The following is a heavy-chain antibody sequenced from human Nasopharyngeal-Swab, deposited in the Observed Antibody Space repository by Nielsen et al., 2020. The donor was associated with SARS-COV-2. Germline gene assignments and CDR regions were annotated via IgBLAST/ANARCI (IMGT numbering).Heavy chain of an antibody. CDR1: GFTFSSYS. Sequence: GESLKISCAASGFTFSSYSMNWVRQAPGKGLEWVSSISSSSSHIYYADSVKGRFTISRDNAKNSLYLQMNSLRAEDTAVYYCAKDPRVRVVAALNWFDPWGQGTLVTVSS. J-gene: IGHJ5*02. CDR3: AKDPRVRVVAALNWFDP. V-gene: IGHV3-21*04. CDR2: ISSSSSHI. D-gene: IGHD2-15*01.